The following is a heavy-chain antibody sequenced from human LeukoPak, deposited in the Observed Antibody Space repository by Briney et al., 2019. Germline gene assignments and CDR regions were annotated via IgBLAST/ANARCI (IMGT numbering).Heavy chain of an antibody. D-gene: IGHD3-22*01. CDR1: GGSFSGYY. J-gene: IGHJ4*02. V-gene: IGHV4-34*01. CDR2: INHSGST. CDR3: ARGVENRGYYYDSSGYVDY. Sequence: SSETLSLTCAVYGGSFSGYYWSWIRQPPGKGLEWIGEINHSGSTNYNPSLKSRVTISVDTSKNQFSLKLSSVTAADTAVYYCARGVENRGYYYDSSGYVDYWGQGTLVTVSS.